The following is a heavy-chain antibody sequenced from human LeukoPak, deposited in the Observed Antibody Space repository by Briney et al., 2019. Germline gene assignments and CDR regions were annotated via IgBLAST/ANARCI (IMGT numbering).Heavy chain of an antibody. CDR3: ARVPTVTFFDY. Sequence: SETLSLTCTVSSDSISSSSYYWGWIRQPPGKGLEWIGTIYYSGSTYYNPSLKSRVTISVDKSKNQFSLKLSSVTAADTAVYYCARVPTVTFFDYWGQGTLVTVSS. D-gene: IGHD4-17*01. V-gene: IGHV4-39*07. J-gene: IGHJ4*02. CDR1: SDSISSSSYY. CDR2: IYYSGST.